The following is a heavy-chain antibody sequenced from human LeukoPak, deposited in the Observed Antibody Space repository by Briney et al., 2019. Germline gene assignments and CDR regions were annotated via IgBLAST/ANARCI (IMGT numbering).Heavy chain of an antibody. CDR3: ARPVTMDFWFDP. D-gene: IGHD3-10*01. J-gene: IGHJ5*02. CDR1: GGSISSSSYY. V-gene: IGHV4-39*01. CDR2: IYYSGST. Sequence: PSETLSLTCTVSGGSISSSSYYWGWIRQPPGKGLEWIGSIYYSGSTYYNPSLKSRVTISVDTSKNQFSLKLSSVTAADTAVYYCARPVTMDFWFDPWGQGTLVTVSS.